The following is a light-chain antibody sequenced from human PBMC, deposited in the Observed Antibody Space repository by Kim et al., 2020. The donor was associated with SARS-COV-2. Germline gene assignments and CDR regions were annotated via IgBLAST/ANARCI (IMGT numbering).Light chain of an antibody. CDR3: QTWGTGIPVV. V-gene: IGLV4-69*01. Sequence: SVKLACTLSSGQSSYAIAWHQQQPEKGPRYLMKLNSDGSHSKGDGIPDRFSGSSSGAERYLTISSLQSEDEADYYCQTWGTGIPVVFGGGTQLTVL. J-gene: IGLJ2*01. CDR2: LNSDGSH. CDR1: SGQSSYA.